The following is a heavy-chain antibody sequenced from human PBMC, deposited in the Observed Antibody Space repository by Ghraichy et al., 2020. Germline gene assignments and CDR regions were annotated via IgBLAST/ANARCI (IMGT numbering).Heavy chain of an antibody. V-gene: IGHV3-7*01. J-gene: IGHJ6*03. D-gene: IGHD5-12*01. CDR3: ARDVGGYEWFYYYYMDV. CDR1: GFTFSSYW. CDR2: IKQDGSEK. Sequence: GESLNISCAASGFTFSSYWMSWVRQAPGKGLEWVANIKQDGSEKYYVDSVKGRFTISRDNAKNSLYLQMNSLRAEDTAVYYCARDVGGYEWFYYYYMDVWGKGTTVTVSS.